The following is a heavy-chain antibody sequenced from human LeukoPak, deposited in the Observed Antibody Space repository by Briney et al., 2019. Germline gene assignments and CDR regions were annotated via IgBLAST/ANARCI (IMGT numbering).Heavy chain of an antibody. V-gene: IGHV4-30-4*08. Sequence: SETLSLTCTVSGGSISSGDYYWSWIRQPPGKGLEWIGYIYYSGSTYYNPSLKSRVTISVDTSKNQFSLKLSSVTAADTAVYYCARAYYDSPEIDYSGQGTLVTVSS. CDR3: ARAYYDSPEIDY. D-gene: IGHD3-22*01. CDR2: IYYSGST. CDR1: GGSISSGDYY. J-gene: IGHJ4*02.